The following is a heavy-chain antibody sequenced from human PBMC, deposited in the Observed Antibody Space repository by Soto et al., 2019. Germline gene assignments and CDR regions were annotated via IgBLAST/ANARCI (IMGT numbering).Heavy chain of an antibody. J-gene: IGHJ4*02. CDR2: IYWDDDK. V-gene: IGHV2-5*02. D-gene: IGHD6-6*01. CDR1: GFSLSTTRVA. Sequence: QITLKESGTTLVKPTQTLTLTCTFSGFSLSTTRVAVGWIRQPPGKALEWLALIYWDDDKRYSPFLKSRLTITKDTSKNQGVLTMTNMEPVDTAPYYCAHSGAARLGYYYDYWGQGTLVTVSS. CDR3: AHSGAARLGYYYDY.